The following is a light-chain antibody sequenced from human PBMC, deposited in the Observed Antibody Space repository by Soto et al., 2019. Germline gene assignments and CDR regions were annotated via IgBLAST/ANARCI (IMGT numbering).Light chain of an antibody. CDR3: MQALQSPLT. V-gene: IGKV2-28*01. J-gene: IGKJ5*01. Sequence: DIVMTQSPLSLPVTPGEPASISCRSSQSLLHSNGYKYLDWYLQKPGQSPQLLIHLGSNRASGVPDRFGGSRSGADLTLKTSRLEAEDVGGYYCMQALQSPLTCGQAERLEIK. CDR2: LGS. CDR1: QSLLHSNGYKY.